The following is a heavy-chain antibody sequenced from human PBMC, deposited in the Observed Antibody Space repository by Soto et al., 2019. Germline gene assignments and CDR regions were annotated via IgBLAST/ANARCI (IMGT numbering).Heavy chain of an antibody. J-gene: IGHJ4*02. CDR1: GFTFSSYA. D-gene: IGHD3-22*01. CDR2: ISGSGKST. Sequence: QLLESGGGLVQPGGSLRLSCAVSGFTFSSYAMSWVRQAPGKGLEWTSVISGSGKSTNYADSVKGRFTTSRDNSKNTLYLQMSGLRAEDTAIYYCAKLSSVTMIVDVITGRSFDYWGQGTLVTVSS. V-gene: IGHV3-23*01. CDR3: AKLSSVTMIVDVITGRSFDY.